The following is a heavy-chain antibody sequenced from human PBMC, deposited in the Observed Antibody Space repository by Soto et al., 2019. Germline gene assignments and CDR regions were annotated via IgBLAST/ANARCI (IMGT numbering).Heavy chain of an antibody. CDR2: ISYDGSNK. J-gene: IGHJ4*02. CDR3: AKDVEIAARPQGYFDY. CDR1: GFTFSSYG. D-gene: IGHD6-6*01. Sequence: QVQLVESGGGVVQPGRSLRLSCAASGFTFSSYGMHWVRQAPGKGLEWVAVISYDGSNKYYADSVKGRFTISRDNSKNTLYLQMNSLRAEDTAVYYCAKDVEIAARPQGYFDYWGQGTLVTVSS. V-gene: IGHV3-30*18.